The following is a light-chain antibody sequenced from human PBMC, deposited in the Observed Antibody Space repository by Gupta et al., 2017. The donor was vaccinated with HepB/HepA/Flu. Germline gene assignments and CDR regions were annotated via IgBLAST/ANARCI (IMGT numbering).Light chain of an antibody. V-gene: IGKV3-20*01. CDR2: GAS. CDR3: QKYGHSPPAYI. J-gene: IGKJ2*01. Sequence: EIVLTQSPGTLSLSPGERATLSCGASQSVNGIYLAWYQQKPGQAPRLLISGASNRATGITDRCSGSGSGRDLTLTIIRLEPEDFAVYYCQKYGHSPPAYIYGPGTKLEIK. CDR1: QSVNGIY.